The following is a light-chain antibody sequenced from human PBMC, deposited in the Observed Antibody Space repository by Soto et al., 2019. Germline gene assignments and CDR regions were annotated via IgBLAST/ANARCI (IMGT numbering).Light chain of an antibody. CDR2: HAS. V-gene: IGKV3-11*01. CDR1: QSVSSY. J-gene: IGKJ4*01. CDR3: QQRSNWPLT. Sequence: EIVLTQSPATLSLSPGDRATLSCSASQSVSSYLAWYQQKPGQAPRLLIYHASNRATGIPARFSGSGSGTDFTLTISSLEPEDFAVYYCQQRSNWPLTFGGGTKVEIK.